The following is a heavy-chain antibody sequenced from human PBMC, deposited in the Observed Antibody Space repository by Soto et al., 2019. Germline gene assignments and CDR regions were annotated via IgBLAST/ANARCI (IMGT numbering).Heavy chain of an antibody. J-gene: IGHJ3*02. CDR3: ARGSFDWATRNAFDI. Sequence: ASVKVSCKASGGTFSSYAISWVRQAPGQGLEWMGGIIPIFGTANYAQKFQGRVTITADKSTSTAYMELSSLRSEDTAVYYCARGSFDWATRNAFDIWGQGTMVTVSS. D-gene: IGHD3-9*01. V-gene: IGHV1-69*06. CDR1: GGTFSSYA. CDR2: IIPIFGTA.